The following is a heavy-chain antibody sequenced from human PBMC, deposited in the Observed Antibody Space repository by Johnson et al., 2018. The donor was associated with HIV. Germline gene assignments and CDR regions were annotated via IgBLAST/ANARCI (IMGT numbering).Heavy chain of an antibody. CDR2: ISSSASTI. CDR3: ARDGSSSSWNAFDI. V-gene: IGHV3-11*04. D-gene: IGHD6-6*01. Sequence: QVKLVESGGGLVKPGGSLRLSCAASGFTFSDYYMSWIRQAPGKGLEWFSYISSSASTIYYADSVKGRFTISRDNAKNSLALQMNSLRAEDTAVYYCARDGSSSSWNAFDIWGQGTMVTVSS. CDR1: GFTFSDYY. J-gene: IGHJ3*02.